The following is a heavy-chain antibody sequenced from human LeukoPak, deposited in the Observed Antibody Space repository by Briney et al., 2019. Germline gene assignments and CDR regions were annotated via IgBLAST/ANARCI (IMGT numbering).Heavy chain of an antibody. CDR1: GGSISSYY. CDR3: ARTRDFWSGPYYFDY. D-gene: IGHD3-3*01. V-gene: IGHV4-4*07. Sequence: KPSETLSLTCTVSGGSISSYYWSWIRQPAGKGLEWIGRIYTSGSTNYNPSLKSRVTMSVDTSKNQFSLKLSSVTAADTAVYYCARTRDFWSGPYYFDYWGQGTLVTVSS. J-gene: IGHJ4*02. CDR2: IYTSGST.